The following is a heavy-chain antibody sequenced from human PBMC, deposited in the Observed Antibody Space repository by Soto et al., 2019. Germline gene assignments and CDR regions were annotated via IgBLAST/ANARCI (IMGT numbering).Heavy chain of an antibody. Sequence: EVQLVESGGGLVQPGGSLKLSCAASGSTFSGSAMHWVRQASGKGLEWVGRIRSKANSYATAYAASVKGRFTISRDDSKNTAYLQMNSLKTEDTAVYYCTRHGGKDYGIDYWGQGTLVTVSS. V-gene: IGHV3-73*01. J-gene: IGHJ4*02. D-gene: IGHD4-17*01. CDR1: GSTFSGSA. CDR2: IRSKANSYAT. CDR3: TRHGGKDYGIDY.